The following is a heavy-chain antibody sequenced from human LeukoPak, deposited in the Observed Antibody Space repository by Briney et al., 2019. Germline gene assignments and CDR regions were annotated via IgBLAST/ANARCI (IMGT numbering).Heavy chain of an antibody. Sequence: PGXXLRLSCAASGFTFSNYAMNWVRQAPGKGLEWVSSISESGDTTHYADSVKGRFTISRDNAQNTLYLQMNTLRAEDTALYYCAKQWVDCWGQGTLVTVSS. CDR1: GFTFSNYA. J-gene: IGHJ4*02. CDR3: AKQWVDC. V-gene: IGHV3-23*01. D-gene: IGHD1-26*01. CDR2: ISESGDTT.